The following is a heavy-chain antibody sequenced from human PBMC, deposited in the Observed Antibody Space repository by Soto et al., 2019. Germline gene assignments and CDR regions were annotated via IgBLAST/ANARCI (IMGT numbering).Heavy chain of an antibody. V-gene: IGHV3-48*02. D-gene: IGHD6-19*01. CDR1: GFKFSIYS. Sequence: EVQLVESGGALVQPGGSLRLSCVASGFKFSIYSMNWIRQAPGKGLEWSAYITSDTKTIKYADSVKGRFTISRDNAKNSVYLKMNSLSDEDTAVYYCARSVEGHFDYWGQGAMVTVSS. CDR3: ARSVEGHFDY. J-gene: IGHJ4*02. CDR2: ITSDTKTI.